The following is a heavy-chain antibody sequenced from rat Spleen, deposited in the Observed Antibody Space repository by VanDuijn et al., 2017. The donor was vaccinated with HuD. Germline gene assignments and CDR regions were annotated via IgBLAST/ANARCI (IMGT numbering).Heavy chain of an antibody. CDR3: ASPMNWELGVWFAY. Sequence: EVQLVESGGGLVQPGSPLKLSCVASGFTFNNYWMTWIRQAPGKGLEWVASIPNTGGSTYYPDSVKGRFTISRDNAKSTLYLQMNSLRSEDTATYYCASPMNWELGVWFAYWGQGTLVTVSS. D-gene: IGHD5-1*01. CDR2: IPNTGGST. CDR1: GFTFNNYW. V-gene: IGHV5-31*01. J-gene: IGHJ3*01.